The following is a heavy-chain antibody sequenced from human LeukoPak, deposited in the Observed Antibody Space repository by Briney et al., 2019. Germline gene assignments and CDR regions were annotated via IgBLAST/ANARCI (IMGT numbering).Heavy chain of an antibody. D-gene: IGHD3-10*01. CDR2: IYPDDSDT. Sequence: GESLKISCVASGYTFSRYWIGWVRQMPGKGLEWMGLIYPDDSDTRYSPSFEGQVTISADKSITTAYLQRSSLKASDTAIYYCARGGEGEAYFYYYLDVWGKGTPVTVSS. CDR3: ARGGEGEAYFYYYLDV. CDR1: GYTFSRYW. V-gene: IGHV5-51*01. J-gene: IGHJ6*03.